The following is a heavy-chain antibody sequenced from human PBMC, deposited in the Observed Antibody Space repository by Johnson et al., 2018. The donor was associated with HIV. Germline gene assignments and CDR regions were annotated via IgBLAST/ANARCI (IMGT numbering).Heavy chain of an antibody. Sequence: MLLVESGGGLVQPGGSLRLSCAASGFTVSSNYMSWVRQAPGKGLEWVSVIYDGGTTYYADSVKGRFTISRDNSKNTLFLQMDSLRADDTDVYYCAREGVSGSYYDAFDLWGQGTMVTVSS. CDR1: GFTVSSNY. CDR3: AREGVSGSYYDAFDL. CDR2: IYDGGTT. J-gene: IGHJ3*01. V-gene: IGHV3-66*02. D-gene: IGHD1-26*01.